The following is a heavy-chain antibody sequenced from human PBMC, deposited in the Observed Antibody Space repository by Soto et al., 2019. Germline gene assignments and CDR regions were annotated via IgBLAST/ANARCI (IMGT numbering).Heavy chain of an antibody. CDR2: IYYSGST. J-gene: IGHJ4*02. D-gene: IGHD2-15*01. CDR3: ARVANGGLFDY. Sequence: SETLSLTCSVSGGSIGSYYWSWIRQPPGKGLEWIGYIYYSGSTNYNPSLKSRVTISVDTSKNQFSLKLSSVTAADTAVYYCARVANGGLFDYWGPGNMVTVSS. CDR1: GGSIGSYY. V-gene: IGHV4-59*08.